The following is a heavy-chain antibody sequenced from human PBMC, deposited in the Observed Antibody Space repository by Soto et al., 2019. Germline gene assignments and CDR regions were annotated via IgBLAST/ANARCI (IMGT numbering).Heavy chain of an antibody. CDR1: GGSIGRFY. Sequence: SETLSLTCTVSGGSIGRFYWNYIRQPAGKGLEWIGRIYTSGSTNYNPSLKSRVTMSVDTSKNQFSLKLSSVTAADTAVYYCARTAAGTRRFDYWGQGTLVTVSS. J-gene: IGHJ4*02. V-gene: IGHV4-4*07. CDR2: IYTSGST. CDR3: ARTAAGTRRFDY. D-gene: IGHD6-13*01.